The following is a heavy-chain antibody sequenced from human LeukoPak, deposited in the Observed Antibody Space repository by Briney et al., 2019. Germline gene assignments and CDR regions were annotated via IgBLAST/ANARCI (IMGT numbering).Heavy chain of an antibody. D-gene: IGHD3-22*01. Sequence: GGSLRLSCAASGFTFDDYGMSWVRQAPGKGLEWVSGINWNGGSAGYADSVKGRFTISRDNAKNSLYLQMNSLRAEDTASYYCARVDRYYYDSSGYYSLPDYWGQGTLVTVSS. J-gene: IGHJ4*02. V-gene: IGHV3-20*04. CDR2: INWNGGSA. CDR3: ARVDRYYYDSSGYYSLPDY. CDR1: GFTFDDYG.